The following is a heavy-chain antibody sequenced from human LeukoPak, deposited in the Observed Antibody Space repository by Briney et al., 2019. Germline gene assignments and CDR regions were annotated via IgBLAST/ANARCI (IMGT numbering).Heavy chain of an antibody. CDR1: GFTFSSYG. D-gene: IGHD3-22*01. J-gene: IGHJ3*02. V-gene: IGHV3-23*01. CDR3: AKDGKMIVVLFGAFDI. CDR2: ISGSGGST. Sequence: GGSLRLSCAASGFTFSSYGMSWVRQAPRKGLERVSAISGSGGSTYYADSVKGRFTISRDNSKNTLYLQMNSLRPEDTAVYYCAKDGKMIVVLFGAFDIWGQGTMVTVSS.